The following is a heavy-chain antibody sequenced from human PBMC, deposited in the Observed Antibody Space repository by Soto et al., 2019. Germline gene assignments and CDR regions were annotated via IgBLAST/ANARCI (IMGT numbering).Heavy chain of an antibody. Sequence: QITLKESGTTLVKPTQTLTLTCTFSGFSLSTSGVGVGWICQPPGKALEWLALIYWDDDKRYSPSLKSRLTITKDTSKNQVVLTMTNMDPVDTAADYCAHLRYSGRFGYWGQGTLVTVSS. CDR2: IYWDDDK. D-gene: IGHD6-13*01. J-gene: IGHJ4*02. CDR3: AHLRYSGRFGY. V-gene: IGHV2-5*02. CDR1: GFSLSTSGVG.